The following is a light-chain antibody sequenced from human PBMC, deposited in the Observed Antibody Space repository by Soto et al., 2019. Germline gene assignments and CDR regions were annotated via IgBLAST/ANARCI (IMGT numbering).Light chain of an antibody. CDR3: QQYNSYPIT. V-gene: IGKV1-5*03. J-gene: IGKJ5*01. Sequence: DIQMTQSPSSLSASVGDRVTLTCRASQGIRIDLGWYQQKPGKAPKLLIYKASSLESGVPSRFSGSGSGTEFTLTISSLQPDDFATYYCQQYNSYPITFGQGTRLEIK. CDR2: KAS. CDR1: QGIRID.